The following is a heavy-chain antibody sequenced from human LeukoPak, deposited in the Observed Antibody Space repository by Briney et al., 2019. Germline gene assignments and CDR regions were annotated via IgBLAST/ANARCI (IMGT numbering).Heavy chain of an antibody. V-gene: IGHV3-23*01. CDR1: GFTFSSYA. J-gene: IGHJ6*03. D-gene: IGHD5-12*01. CDR2: ISGSGGST. CDR3: AKGFGKYSGYVPDYYYYMDV. Sequence: GGSLRLSCAASGFTFSSYAMSWVRQAPGKGLEWVSSISGSGGSTYYADSVKGRFTISRDNYKNTLYLQMNSLRAEDTAVYYCAKGFGKYSGYVPDYYYYMDVWGKGTAVTVSS.